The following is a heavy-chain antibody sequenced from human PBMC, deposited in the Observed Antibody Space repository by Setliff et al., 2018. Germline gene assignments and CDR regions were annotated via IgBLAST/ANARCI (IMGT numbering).Heavy chain of an antibody. D-gene: IGHD5-18*01. J-gene: IGHJ4*02. CDR2: ISGSGDST. CDR1: GFTFSNFA. CDR3: AKVLGGYSYGFCDY. V-gene: IGHV3-23*01. Sequence: GGSLRLSCAASGFTFSNFAMSWVRQAPGRGLEWVSSISGSGDSTYYADSVKGRFTISRDSSKNTLYLQMNGLRAEDSALYYCAKVLGGYSYGFCDYWGQGTLVTVSS.